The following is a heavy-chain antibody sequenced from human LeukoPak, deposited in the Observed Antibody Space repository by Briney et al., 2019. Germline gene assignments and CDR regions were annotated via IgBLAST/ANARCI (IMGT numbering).Heavy chain of an antibody. CDR3: ASSHHRYCSSTSCYYYYYMDV. CDR2: IYTSGST. J-gene: IGHJ6*03. V-gene: IGHV4-61*02. Sequence: PSQTLSLTCTVSGGSLSSGSYYWSWIRQPAGKGLEWIGRIYTSGSTNYNPSLKSRVTISVDTSKNQFSLKLSSVTAADTAVYYCASSHHRYCSSTSCYYYYYMDVWGKGTTVTVSS. CDR1: GGSLSSGSYY. D-gene: IGHD2-2*01.